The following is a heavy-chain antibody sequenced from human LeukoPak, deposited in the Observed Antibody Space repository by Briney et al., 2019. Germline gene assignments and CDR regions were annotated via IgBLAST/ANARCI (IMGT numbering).Heavy chain of an antibody. V-gene: IGHV3-48*02. Sequence: GGSLRLSCAASGFTFSSHTMNWVRQAPGKGLEWVSYISSTGDTIYYADSVKGRFTISRDNARESVYLQMNSLRDEDTAVYYCARDVTHCGGDCYSGDYWGQGTLVTVSS. J-gene: IGHJ4*02. CDR1: GFTFSSHT. D-gene: IGHD2-21*02. CDR2: ISSTGDTI. CDR3: ARDVTHCGGDCYSGDY.